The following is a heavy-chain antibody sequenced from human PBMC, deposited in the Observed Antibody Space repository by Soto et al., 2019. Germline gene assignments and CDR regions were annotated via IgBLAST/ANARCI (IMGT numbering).Heavy chain of an antibody. Sequence: EVQLLESGGGLVQPGGSLRLSCAASGFTFSSYAMRWVRQAPVKGREWVSAISGSGDSTYYADSVKGRFTISRDNSKNTLYLPMNSLRAEDTAVYYCARRGSGSYYDYWGQGTLVTVSS. V-gene: IGHV3-23*01. CDR1: GFTFSSYA. CDR3: ARRGSGSYYDY. J-gene: IGHJ4*02. D-gene: IGHD1-26*01. CDR2: ISGSGDST.